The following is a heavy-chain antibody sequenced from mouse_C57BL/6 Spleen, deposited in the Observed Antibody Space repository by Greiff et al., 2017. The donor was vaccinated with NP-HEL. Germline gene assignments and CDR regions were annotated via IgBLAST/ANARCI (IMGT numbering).Heavy chain of an antibody. J-gene: IGHJ2*01. CDR1: GFNIKDYY. Sequence: EVQRVESGAELVKPGASVKLSCTASGFNIKDYYMHWVKQRTEQGLEWIGRIDPEDGETKYAPKFQGKATITADTSSNTAYLQLSSLTSEDTAVYYCAREDYDYDALYYFDYWGQGTTLTVSS. V-gene: IGHV14-2*01. CDR3: AREDYDYDALYYFDY. CDR2: IDPEDGET. D-gene: IGHD2-4*01.